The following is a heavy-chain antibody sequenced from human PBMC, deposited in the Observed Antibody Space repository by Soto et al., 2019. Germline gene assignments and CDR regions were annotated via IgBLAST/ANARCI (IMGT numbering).Heavy chain of an antibody. V-gene: IGHV1-18*04. D-gene: IGHD3-10*02. Sequence: ASVQVSCKASGYTFSSYGITWVRQAPGQGLEGMGWISAYNGNTNYAQNFQGRVTMTPDTSPSKAYMAPRGHPSDHTPVCYCFVLGRLPFDVWGQGTMVTVSS. J-gene: IGHJ3*01. CDR1: GYTFSSYG. CDR2: ISAYNGNT. CDR3: FVLGRLPFDV.